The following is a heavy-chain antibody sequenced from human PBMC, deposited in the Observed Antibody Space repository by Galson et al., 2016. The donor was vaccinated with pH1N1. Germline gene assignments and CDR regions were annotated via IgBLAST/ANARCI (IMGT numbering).Heavy chain of an antibody. D-gene: IGHD4-17*01. CDR3: AHSLYGDYVGWFDS. CDR2: IYWNDDK. Sequence: ALVKPTQTLTLTCTFSGFSLSTSGVGVGWIRQPPGKALEWLALIYWNDDKRYSPSLKSRLTITKDTSKNQVVLTMTNMDPVDTATYYCAHSLYGDYVGWFDSWGLGTRVTVSS. V-gene: IGHV2-5*01. J-gene: IGHJ5*01. CDR1: GFSLSTSGVG.